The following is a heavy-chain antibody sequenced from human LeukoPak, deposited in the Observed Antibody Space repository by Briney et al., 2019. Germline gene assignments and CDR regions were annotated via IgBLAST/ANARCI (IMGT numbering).Heavy chain of an antibody. CDR2: IFGDGGRT. V-gene: IGHV3-43*02. CDR3: AKGLGYFTSGISYPYYYYGMDV. CDR1: GFIFDDYA. D-gene: IGHD2-8*01. Sequence: GGSLRLSCAASGFIFDDYAMHWVRQAPGKGLEWVSLIFGDGGRTHYADSVKGRFTISRDNSKNSLYLQMNSLRAEDTALYYCAKGLGYFTSGISYPYYYYGMDVWGQGTTVTVSS. J-gene: IGHJ6*02.